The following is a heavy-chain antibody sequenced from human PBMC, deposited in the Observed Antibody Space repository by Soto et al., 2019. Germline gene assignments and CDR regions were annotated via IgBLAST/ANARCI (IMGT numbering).Heavy chain of an antibody. CDR1: GLIFGDVW. CDR2: IKTKPDDGTI. V-gene: IGHV3-15*01. D-gene: IGHD1-1*01. Sequence: NPGGSLRLSCAASGLIFGDVWMTWVRQAPGKGLEWVGRIKTKPDDGTIDYAAPVRGRFTISRDDSKNTLYLQMTSLTPDDTGVYYCTTSNLGVDFWGPGTLVTVSS. J-gene: IGHJ4*02. CDR3: TTSNLGVDF.